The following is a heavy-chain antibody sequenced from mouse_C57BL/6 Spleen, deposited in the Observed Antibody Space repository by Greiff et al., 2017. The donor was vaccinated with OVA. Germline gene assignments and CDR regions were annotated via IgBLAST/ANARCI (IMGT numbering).Heavy chain of an antibody. CDR1: GYTFTSYW. D-gene: IGHD2-3*01. J-gene: IGHJ2*01. CDR3: ARSGDGYPFDY. CDR2: IDPSDSYT. V-gene: IGHV1-59*01. Sequence: VQLQQPGAELVRPGTSVKLSCKASGYTFTSYWMHWVKQRPGQGLAWIGVIDPSDSYTNYNQQFKSNATLTADTSSSTAYMQLSSLTSEDSAVYCCARSGDGYPFDYWGQGTTLTVSS.